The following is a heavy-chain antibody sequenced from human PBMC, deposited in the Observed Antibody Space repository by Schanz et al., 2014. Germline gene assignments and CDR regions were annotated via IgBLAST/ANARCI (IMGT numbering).Heavy chain of an antibody. V-gene: IGHV4-61*02. J-gene: IGHJ4*02. Sequence: QVQLQESGPGLVKPSQTLSLTCIVSGGSISSGTYYWSWLRQPAGKGLEWIGRIYTSGSTNYNPSLKSRVTISLDTSKNQISLKLRSVTAADTAVYYCARGGYGSGSYREFDYWGQGTLVTVSS. CDR1: GGSISSGTYY. CDR3: ARGGYGSGSYREFDY. CDR2: IYTSGST. D-gene: IGHD3-10*01.